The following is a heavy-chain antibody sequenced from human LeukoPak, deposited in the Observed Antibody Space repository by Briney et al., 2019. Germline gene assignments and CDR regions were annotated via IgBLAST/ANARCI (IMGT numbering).Heavy chain of an antibody. CDR1: RVTLSSYA. CDR3: ARDGARGTPV. V-gene: IGHV3-30-3*01. Sequence: PGGSLTLSCAASRVTLSSYAMHWVRQAPGKGLEWVAVISYDGSNKYYADSVKGRFTISRDNSKNTLYLQMNSLRAEDTAVYYCARDGARGTPVWGQGTLVTVSS. D-gene: IGHD1-26*01. CDR2: ISYDGSNK. J-gene: IGHJ4*02.